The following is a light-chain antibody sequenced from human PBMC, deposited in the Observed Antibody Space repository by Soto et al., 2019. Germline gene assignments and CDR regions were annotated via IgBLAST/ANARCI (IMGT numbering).Light chain of an antibody. CDR3: SSFVHKNNLL. Sequence: QSVLTQPPSASGSPGLSVTISCTGTSDDIGTYNYVSWFQQHSGNAPKLIIYEVDKRPSGVPNRFSGSKSGNTASLTISGLQAEDEADYYCSSFVHKNNLLFGGGTKVTVL. V-gene: IGLV2-8*01. CDR2: EVD. J-gene: IGLJ2*01. CDR1: SDDIGTYNY.